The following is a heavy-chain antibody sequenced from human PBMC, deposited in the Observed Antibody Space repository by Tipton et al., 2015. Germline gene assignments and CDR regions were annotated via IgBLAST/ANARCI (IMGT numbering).Heavy chain of an antibody. CDR1: GGSISSGIYY. J-gene: IGHJ3*01. CDR2: IYYSGSA. Sequence: LRLSCTVSGGSISSGIYYWGWIRQPPGKGLEWIGSIYYSGSAYYNPSLMGRVTIFIDTSKNQFSLNLRFVTAADTAVYYCARPQNTYHSFHFWGQGTMVTVSS. D-gene: IGHD1/OR15-1a*01. CDR3: ARPQNTYHSFHF. V-gene: IGHV4-39*01.